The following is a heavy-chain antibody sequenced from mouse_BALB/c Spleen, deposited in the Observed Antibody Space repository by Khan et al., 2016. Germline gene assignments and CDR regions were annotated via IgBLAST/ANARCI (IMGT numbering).Heavy chain of an antibody. CDR2: ARNKANGFTA. Sequence: EVELVESGGGLVQPGDSLRLSCTTSGFTFTDYYMSWVRQPPGEALEWLGFARNKANGFTAEHSASGKGRFTISSDNSQSILYLQMNALRSEASATYSCPGDVNDGYSLSCNIWVKETTVPVS. D-gene: IGHD2-3*01. V-gene: IGHV7-3*02. CDR3: PGDVNDGYSLSCNI. CDR1: GFTFTDYY. J-gene: IGHJ1*03.